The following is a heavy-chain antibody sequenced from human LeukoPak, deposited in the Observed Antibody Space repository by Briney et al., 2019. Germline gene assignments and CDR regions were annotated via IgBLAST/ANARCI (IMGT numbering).Heavy chain of an antibody. CDR1: GFIFSSYS. Sequence: GGSLRLSCTASGFIFSSYSMNWVRQAPGKGLEWVSSISSSSSYIYYADSVKGRFTISRDNAKNSLYLQMNSLRAEDTAVYYCARVIAVAGNDYWGQGTLVTVSS. V-gene: IGHV3-21*01. J-gene: IGHJ4*02. CDR2: ISSSSSYI. CDR3: ARVIAVAGNDY. D-gene: IGHD6-19*01.